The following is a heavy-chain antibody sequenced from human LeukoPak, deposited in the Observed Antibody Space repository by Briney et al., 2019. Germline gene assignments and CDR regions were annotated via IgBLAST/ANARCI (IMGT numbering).Heavy chain of an antibody. CDR3: ARGPYNNGWYMGWFDP. D-gene: IGHD6-19*01. CDR2: IYYSGST. CDR1: GGSISSSSYY. V-gene: IGHV4-39*01. J-gene: IGHJ5*02. Sequence: SETLSLTCTVSGGSISSSSYYWGWIRQPPGKGLEWIGSIYYSGSTYYNPSLKSRVTISLDTSKNQFSLKLSSVTAADTAVYYCARGPYNNGWYMGWFDPWGQGTLVTVSS.